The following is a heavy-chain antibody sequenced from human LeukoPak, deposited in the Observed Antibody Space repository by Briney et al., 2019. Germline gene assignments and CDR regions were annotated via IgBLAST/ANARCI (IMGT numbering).Heavy chain of an antibody. Sequence: SETLSLTCSVSGGSIRSYYWNWIRQSPGKRLEWIGYIYYSGSINYNPSFKSRVTMSVDTSKNQFSRKLHSVTAADTAMYYCARSLGITSLDYWGQGMLVTVSS. D-gene: IGHD1-14*01. J-gene: IGHJ4*02. CDR2: IYYSGSI. CDR3: ARSLGITSLDY. CDR1: GGSIRSYY. V-gene: IGHV4-59*01.